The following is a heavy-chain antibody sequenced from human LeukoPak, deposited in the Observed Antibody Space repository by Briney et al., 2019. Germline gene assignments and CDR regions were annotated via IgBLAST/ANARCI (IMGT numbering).Heavy chain of an antibody. CDR2: IYYSGST. J-gene: IGHJ4*02. Sequence: SETLSLTCTVSGGSVSSYYWSWIRQTPGKGLEWIGYIYYSGSTNYNPSLKSRVTISVDTSKNQFSLKLSSVTAADTAVYYCARTYGDYVRAFDYWGQGTLVTVSS. V-gene: IGHV4-59*02. CDR3: ARTYGDYVRAFDY. CDR1: GGSVSSYY. D-gene: IGHD4-17*01.